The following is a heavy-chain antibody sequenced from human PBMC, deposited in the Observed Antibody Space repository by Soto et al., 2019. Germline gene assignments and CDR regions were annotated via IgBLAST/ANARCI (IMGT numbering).Heavy chain of an antibody. D-gene: IGHD3-22*01. J-gene: IGHJ5*02. V-gene: IGHV1-18*01. CDR2: ISAYNGNT. CDR1: GYTFTSYG. CDR3: ARYGHQRWELYYYDSSGYNWFDP. Sequence: ASVKVSCKASGYTFTSYGISWVRQAPGQGLEWMGWISAYNGNTNYAQKLQGRVTMTTDTSTSTAYMELRSLRSDDPAVYYCARYGHQRWELYYYDSSGYNWFDPWGQGTLVTVSS.